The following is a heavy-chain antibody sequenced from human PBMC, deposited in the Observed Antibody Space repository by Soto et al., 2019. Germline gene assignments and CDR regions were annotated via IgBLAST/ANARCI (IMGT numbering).Heavy chain of an antibody. CDR1: GFVFSTYR. CDR3: ARPAGRVDYFDY. Sequence: EVQLVESGGGLVQPGGSLRPSCAASGFVFSTYRMNWVRQAPGKGLEWVSYISSSNNTIYYADSVQGRFTISRDNAKNSLYLQVNSLRDEDTAVYYCARPAGRVDYFDYWGQGTLVTVSS. J-gene: IGHJ4*02. CDR2: ISSSNNTI. D-gene: IGHD2-15*01. V-gene: IGHV3-48*02.